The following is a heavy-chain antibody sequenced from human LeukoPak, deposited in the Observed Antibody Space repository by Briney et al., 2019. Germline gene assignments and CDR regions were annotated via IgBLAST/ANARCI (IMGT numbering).Heavy chain of an antibody. J-gene: IGHJ4*02. D-gene: IGHD1-26*01. CDR3: ARGGGATDY. Sequence: PGGSLSLSCAASGFTFSDYWMSWLRQAPGKGLEWMANIKLDGSQKNYVDSVKGRFTISRDNAKNSLYLQMNSLSAEDTAVYYCARGGGATDYWGQGTLVTVSS. CDR2: IKLDGSQK. V-gene: IGHV3-7*04. CDR1: GFTFSDYW.